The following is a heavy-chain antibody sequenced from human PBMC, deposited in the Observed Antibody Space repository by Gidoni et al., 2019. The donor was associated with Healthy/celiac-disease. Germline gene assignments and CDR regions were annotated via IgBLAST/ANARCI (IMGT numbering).Heavy chain of an antibody. CDR2: IYWDDDK. J-gene: IGHJ4*02. Sequence: QITLKESGPTLVKPTQTLTLTCTFSGFSLSTSGVGVGWIRQPPGKALAWLALIYWDDDKRYSPSLKSRLTITKDTSKNQVVLTMTNMDPVDTATYYCAHRLFDEYCSGGSCSYSFDYWGQGTLVTVSS. V-gene: IGHV2-5*02. D-gene: IGHD2-15*01. CDR1: GFSLSTSGVG. CDR3: AHRLFDEYCSGGSCSYSFDY.